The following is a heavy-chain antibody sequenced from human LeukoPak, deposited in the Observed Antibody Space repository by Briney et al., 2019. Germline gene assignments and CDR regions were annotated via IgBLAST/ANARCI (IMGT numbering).Heavy chain of an antibody. D-gene: IGHD2-2*01. CDR1: GYTFIGYY. CDR3: ASLDCSSTSCYLAGNY. V-gene: IGHV1-69*05. J-gene: IGHJ4*02. CDR2: IIPIFGTA. Sequence: SVTVSCKASGYTFIGYYMHWVRQAPGQGLEWMGGIIPIFGTANYAQKFQGRVTITTDESTSTAYMELSSLRSEDTAVYYCASLDCSSTSCYLAGNYWGQGTLVTVSS.